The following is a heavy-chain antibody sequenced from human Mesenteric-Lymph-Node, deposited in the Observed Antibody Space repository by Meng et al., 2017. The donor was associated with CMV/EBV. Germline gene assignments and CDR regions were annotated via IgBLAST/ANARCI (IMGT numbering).Heavy chain of an antibody. J-gene: IGHJ4*02. CDR3: ARGHASGTYSDYFDF. CDR2: VSQAGST. CDR1: GGSRSGNY. Sequence: GGSRSGNYWNWIRQSPGKGLEWIAEVSQAGSTKYSPSLKSRAALSVDTSKNEFSLKMTSLTAADSGIYYCARGHASGTYSDYFDFWGQGLLVTVSS. D-gene: IGHD3-10*01. V-gene: IGHV4-34*01.